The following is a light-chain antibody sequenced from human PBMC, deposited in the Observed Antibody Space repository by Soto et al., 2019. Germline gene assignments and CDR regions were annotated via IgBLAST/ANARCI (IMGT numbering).Light chain of an antibody. CDR2: DAS. V-gene: IGKV3-11*01. CDR3: QQRSNWPLT. J-gene: IGKJ4*01. Sequence: EIVLTQSPATLSLSPGERATLPCRASQSVSSYLAWYQQKPGQAPRLLIYDASNRATGIPARFSGSGSGTDFTLTISSLEPEDCAVYYCQQRSNWPLTFGGGTKVAIK. CDR1: QSVSSY.